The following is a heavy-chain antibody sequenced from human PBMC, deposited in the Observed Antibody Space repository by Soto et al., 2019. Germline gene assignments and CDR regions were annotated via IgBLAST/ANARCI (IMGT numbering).Heavy chain of an antibody. Sequence: PGGSLRLSCAASGFTFSSYSMNWVRQAPGKGLEWVSSISSSSSYIYYADSVKGRFTISRDNAKNSQYLQMNSLRAEDTAVYYCARDYDFWSGFDYWGQGTLVTVSS. D-gene: IGHD3-3*01. CDR3: ARDYDFWSGFDY. CDR2: ISSSSSYI. J-gene: IGHJ4*02. CDR1: GFTFSSYS. V-gene: IGHV3-21*01.